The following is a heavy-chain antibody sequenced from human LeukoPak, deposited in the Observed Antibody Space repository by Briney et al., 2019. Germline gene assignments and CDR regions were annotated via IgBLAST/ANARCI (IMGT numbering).Heavy chain of an antibody. CDR2: IYTSGST. V-gene: IGHV4-61*02. D-gene: IGHD3-10*01. CDR3: ARDTYYYGSGTYYFNY. Sequence: SETLSLTCTVSGGSISSGSYYWSWLPQPAGKGLEWIGRIYTSGSTNYNPSLKSRVTISVDTSKNQFSLKLSAVTAADTAVYYCARDTYYYGSGTYYFNYWGQGTLVTVSS. J-gene: IGHJ4*02. CDR1: GGSISSGSYY.